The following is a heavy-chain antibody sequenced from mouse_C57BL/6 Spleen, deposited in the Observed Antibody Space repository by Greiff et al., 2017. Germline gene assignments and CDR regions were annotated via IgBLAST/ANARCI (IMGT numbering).Heavy chain of an antibody. CDR1: GFTFSSYG. D-gene: IGHD2-3*01. Sequence: EVQRVESGGDLVKPGGSLKLSCAASGFTFSSYGMSWVRQTPDTRLEWVATISSGGSYTYYPDSVKGRFTISIDNAKNTLYLQMSSLKSEDTAMYYCARQGDGYYDAMDYWGQGTSVTVSS. J-gene: IGHJ4*01. CDR3: ARQGDGYYDAMDY. V-gene: IGHV5-6*01. CDR2: ISSGGSYT.